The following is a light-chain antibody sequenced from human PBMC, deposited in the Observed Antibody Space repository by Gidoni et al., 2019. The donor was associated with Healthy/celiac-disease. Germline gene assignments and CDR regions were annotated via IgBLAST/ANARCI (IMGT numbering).Light chain of an antibody. V-gene: IGKV2-28*01. CDR3: MQALQTPLYS. CDR1: QSLLHSNGYNY. CDR2: LGS. J-gene: IGKJ2*03. Sequence: EIVMTQSPLSLPVTPGGPASIPCRASQSLLHSNGYNYFDWYLQKPGQSPQLLIYLGSNRASGVPDRFSGSGSGTDFTLKISRVEAEDVGVYYCMQALQTPLYSFGQGTKLEIK.